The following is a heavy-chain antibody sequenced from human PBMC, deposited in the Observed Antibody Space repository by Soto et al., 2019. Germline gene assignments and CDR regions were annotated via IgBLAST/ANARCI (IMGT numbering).Heavy chain of an antibody. J-gene: IGHJ4*02. CDR2: MYHSGST. V-gene: IGHV4-30-2*01. Sequence: SETLSLTCAVSGGSISSGGYSWSWIRQPPGKGLEWIGYMYHSGSTYYNPSLKSRVTISIDRSKNQFSLKLSSVTAADTAVYYCAKDTRQWLVRGVDYWGQGTLVTVSS. CDR1: GGSISSGGYS. D-gene: IGHD6-19*01. CDR3: AKDTRQWLVRGVDY.